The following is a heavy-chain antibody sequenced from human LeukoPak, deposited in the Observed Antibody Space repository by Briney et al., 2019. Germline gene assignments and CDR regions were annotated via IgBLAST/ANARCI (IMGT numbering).Heavy chain of an antibody. V-gene: IGHV1-18*01. CDR1: GYTFPNFG. Sequence: ASVKVSCKASGYTFPNFGISWLRQAPGQGLEWMGRISAYSGNTEYAQNLQGRVTMTTDTSTSTAYMELKSLRSDDTAVYYCARDGSGWTNYYYYGMDVWGQGTTVTVSS. D-gene: IGHD6-19*01. CDR3: ARDGSGWTNYYYYGMDV. J-gene: IGHJ6*02. CDR2: ISAYSGNT.